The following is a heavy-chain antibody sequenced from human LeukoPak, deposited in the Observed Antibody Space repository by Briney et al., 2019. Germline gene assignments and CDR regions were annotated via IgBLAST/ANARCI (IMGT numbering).Heavy chain of an antibody. CDR3: AKDDAYLQYDD. CDR1: GFTFSATW. V-gene: IGHV3-23*01. J-gene: IGHJ4*02. Sequence: PGGSLRLSCAASGFTFSATWMNWVRQSPGKGLEWVSGVGPSGARTYYADSVKGRFTVSRDNSKNMVFLQMNSLRAEDTAIYYCAKDDAYLQYDDWGQGTLVTVSS. CDR2: VGPSGART. D-gene: IGHD5-24*01.